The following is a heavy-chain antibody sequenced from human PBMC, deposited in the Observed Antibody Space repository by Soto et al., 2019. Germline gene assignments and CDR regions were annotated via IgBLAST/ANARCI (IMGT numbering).Heavy chain of an antibody. J-gene: IGHJ5*02. CDR2: IYSRGST. CDR3: ASSAIVGREVKTWFDP. V-gene: IGHV4-59*01. D-gene: IGHD1-26*01. Sequence: PSETVSLTCNVSCASITGSRWHCIRQPLGKPLEWIGYIYSRGSTNYNPSLKIRLTLSVDTSKNQIFLRLNSVTAADTAVYYCASSAIVGREVKTWFDPWGQGILVNVSS. CDR1: CASITGSR.